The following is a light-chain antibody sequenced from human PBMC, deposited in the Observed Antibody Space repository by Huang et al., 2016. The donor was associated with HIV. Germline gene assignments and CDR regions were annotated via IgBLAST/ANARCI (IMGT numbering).Light chain of an antibody. Sequence: DIQMTQSPSSLSASVGDRVTIACRASQSIGTYLNWYQQKPGKAPRLLINVASSLQSGVPSRCSGSGAGTDFTLTISSLQPEDFATYYCQQSYSALGLTFGGGTKVEIK. J-gene: IGKJ4*01. CDR3: QQSYSALGLT. CDR1: QSIGTY. CDR2: VAS. V-gene: IGKV1-39*01.